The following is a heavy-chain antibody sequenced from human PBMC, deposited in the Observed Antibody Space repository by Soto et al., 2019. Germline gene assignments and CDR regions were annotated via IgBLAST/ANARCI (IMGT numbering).Heavy chain of an antibody. J-gene: IGHJ4*02. CDR2: ISANNGNT. D-gene: IGHD2-15*01. CDR3: VVAAHPYYFAS. Sequence: QVQLVQSGAEVKKPGASVKVSCKASGYTFTSYGISWVRQAPGQGLEWMGWISANNGNTNYAQKLQGRATMTTATPTSTAHLELRSLRSDDTAVYYCVVAAHPYYFASWGQGTLVTVSS. V-gene: IGHV1-18*01. CDR1: GYTFTSYG.